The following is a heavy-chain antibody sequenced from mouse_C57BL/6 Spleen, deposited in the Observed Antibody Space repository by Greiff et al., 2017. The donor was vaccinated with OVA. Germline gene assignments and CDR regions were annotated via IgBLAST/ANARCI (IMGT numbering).Heavy chain of an antibody. CDR1: GFTFSSYG. D-gene: IGHD1-3*01. Sequence: EVHLVESGGDLVKPGGSLKLSCAASGFTFSSYGMSWVRQTPDKRLEWVATISSGGSYTYYPDSVKGRFTISRDNAKNTLYLQMSSLKSEDTAMYYCARHEKSGAMDYWGQGTSVTVSS. CDR3: ARHEKSGAMDY. CDR2: ISSGGSYT. V-gene: IGHV5-6*01. J-gene: IGHJ4*01.